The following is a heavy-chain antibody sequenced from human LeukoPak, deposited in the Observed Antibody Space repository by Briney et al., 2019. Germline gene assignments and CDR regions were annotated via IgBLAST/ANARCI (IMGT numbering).Heavy chain of an antibody. Sequence: SETLSLTCTVSGGSISTNSYFWGWIRQPPGKGLEWIGSIYYSGSTYYNPSLKSRVTISVDTSKNQFSLKLSSVTAADTAVYYCAREGYCSGGSCYDYFQHWGQGTLVTVSS. V-gene: IGHV4-39*07. CDR1: GGSISTNSYF. CDR3: AREGYCSGGSCYDYFQH. D-gene: IGHD2-15*01. J-gene: IGHJ1*01. CDR2: IYYSGST.